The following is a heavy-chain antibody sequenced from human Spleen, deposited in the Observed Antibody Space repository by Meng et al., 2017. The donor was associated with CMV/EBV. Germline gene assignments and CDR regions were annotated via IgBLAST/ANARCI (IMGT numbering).Heavy chain of an antibody. CDR3: AKDYSNYPERPDY. J-gene: IGHJ4*02. CDR1: GFTFDDYA. D-gene: IGHD4-11*01. Sequence: LSLTCAASGFTFDDYAMHWVRQAPGKGLEWVSGISWNSGRIGYADSVKGRFTISRDDAKNSLYLQMNSLRAEDTAFYYCAKDYSNYPERPDYWGQGTLVTVSS. V-gene: IGHV3-9*01. CDR2: ISWNSGRI.